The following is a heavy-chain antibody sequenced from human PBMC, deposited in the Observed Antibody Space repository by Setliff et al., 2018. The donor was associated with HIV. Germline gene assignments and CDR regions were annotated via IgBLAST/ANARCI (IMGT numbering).Heavy chain of an antibody. CDR2: RYPRGDGT. CDR1: GYTFTDRV. Sequence: ASVKVSCKASGYTFTDRVITWFQQAPGKGLEWMGRRYPRGDGTIYAERFRGRLTFSADTSTHTGYMQLYNLKSEDTAVYFCAAGPCSSGQYFWGHGTLVTVSS. CDR3: AAGPCSSGQYF. V-gene: IGHV1-69-2*01. J-gene: IGHJ4*01. D-gene: IGHD2-15*01.